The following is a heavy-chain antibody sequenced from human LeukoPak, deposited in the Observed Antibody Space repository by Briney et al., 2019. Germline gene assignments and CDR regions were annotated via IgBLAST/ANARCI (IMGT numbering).Heavy chain of an antibody. V-gene: IGHV3-23*01. CDR2: ISGSGGST. D-gene: IGHD3-3*01. Sequence: PGGSLRLSCAASGFTFSSYWMSWVRQAPGKGLEWVSAISGSGGSTYYADSVKGRFTISRDNSKNTLYLQMSSLRAEDTAVYYCAKDLMGITIFGVVIIQGLDYWGQGTLVTVSS. CDR3: AKDLMGITIFGVVIIQGLDY. CDR1: GFTFSSYW. J-gene: IGHJ4*02.